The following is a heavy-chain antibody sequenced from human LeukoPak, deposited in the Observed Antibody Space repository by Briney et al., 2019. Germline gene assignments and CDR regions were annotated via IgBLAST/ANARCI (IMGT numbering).Heavy chain of an antibody. CDR3: ARGILTGRNNWFDP. CDR2: INPNSGGT. V-gene: IGHV1-2*02. D-gene: IGHD3-9*01. CDR1: GYTCTGYY. Sequence: ASVKVSCKASGYTCTGYYMHWVRQAPGQGLEWMGWINPNSGGTNYAQKFQGRVTMTRDTSISTAYMELSRLRSDDTAVYYCARGILTGRNNWFDPWGQGTLVTVSS. J-gene: IGHJ5*02.